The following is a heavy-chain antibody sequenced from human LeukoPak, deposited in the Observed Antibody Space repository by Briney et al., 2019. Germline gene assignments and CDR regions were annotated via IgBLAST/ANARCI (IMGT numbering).Heavy chain of an antibody. J-gene: IGHJ4*02. V-gene: IGHV3-7*01. CDR2: IKQDGSEK. D-gene: IGHD6-6*01. Sequence: GWSLRLSCAASGFTFSSYWMSWVRQAPGKGLEWVANIKQDGSEKYYVDSVKGRFTISRDNAKNSLYLQMNSLRAEDTAVYYCARESYSSSSGIDYWGQGTLVTVSS. CDR1: GFTFSSYW. CDR3: ARESYSSSSGIDY.